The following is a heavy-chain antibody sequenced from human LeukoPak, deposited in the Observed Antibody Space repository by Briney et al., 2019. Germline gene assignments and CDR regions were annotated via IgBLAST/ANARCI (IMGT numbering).Heavy chain of an antibody. CDR3: ARVVHYYGSGSYFDY. J-gene: IGHJ4*02. CDR1: GGSISSGGYS. V-gene: IGHV4-30-2*01. CDR2: IYHSGST. Sequence: SQTPSLTCTVSGGSISSGGYSWSWIRQPPGKGLEWIGYIYHSGSTYYNPSLESRLTISVDRSKNQFSLKLSSVTASDTAVYYCARVVHYYGSGSYFDYWGQGTLVTVSS. D-gene: IGHD3-10*01.